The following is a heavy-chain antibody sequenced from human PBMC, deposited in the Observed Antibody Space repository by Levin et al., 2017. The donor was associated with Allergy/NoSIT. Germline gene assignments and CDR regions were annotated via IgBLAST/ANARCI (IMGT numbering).Heavy chain of an antibody. Sequence: ASVKVSCVASGFSLSSYSMNWVRQAPGKGLEWVSYISTSGTIYYADSVQGRFTISRDSAHNSLYLQMSSLRAEDTAVYYCAEYNWNYEAFDIWGQGALVTVSS. CDR2: ISTSGTI. CDR1: GFSLSSYS. CDR3: AEYNWNYEAFDI. V-gene: IGHV3-48*01. D-gene: IGHD1-7*01. J-gene: IGHJ3*02.